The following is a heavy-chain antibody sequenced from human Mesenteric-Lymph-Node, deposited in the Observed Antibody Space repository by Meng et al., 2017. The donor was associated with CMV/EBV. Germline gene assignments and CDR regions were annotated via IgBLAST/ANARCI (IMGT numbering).Heavy chain of an antibody. D-gene: IGHD2-2*02. J-gene: IGHJ3*02. CDR3: ARHILGYCGDATCYTLHAPFDI. CDR1: GYSISSGYY. V-gene: IGHV4-38-2*01. CDR2: VFRRGST. Sequence: SETLSLTCAVSGYSISSGYYWGWIRQPPGKGLEWIGSVFRRGSTFYNPSLKSRVTISVDTSKNQFSLDLSSVTAADAAIYYCARHILGYCGDATCYTLHAPFDIWGLGTMVTVSS.